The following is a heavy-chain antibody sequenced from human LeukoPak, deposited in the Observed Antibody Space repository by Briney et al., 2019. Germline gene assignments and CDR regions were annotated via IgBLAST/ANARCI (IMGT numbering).Heavy chain of an antibody. CDR1: GFTFSSYA. Sequence: GGSLRLSCAASGFTFSSYAMHWVRQAPGKGLEWVAVISYDGSNKYYADSVKGRFTISRDNSKNTLYLQMNSLRAEDTAVYYCAREIPNYYGSGSPLDYWGQGTLVTVSS. CDR2: ISYDGSNK. V-gene: IGHV3-30*04. CDR3: AREIPNYYGSGSPLDY. D-gene: IGHD3-10*01. J-gene: IGHJ4*02.